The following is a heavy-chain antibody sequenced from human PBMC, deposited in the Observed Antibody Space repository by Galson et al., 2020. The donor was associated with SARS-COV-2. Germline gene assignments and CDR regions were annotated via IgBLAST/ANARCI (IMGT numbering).Heavy chain of an antibody. V-gene: IGHV1-58*02. CDR2: ISGGSGNT. D-gene: IGHD1-26*01. Sequence: SAKVSCKAPGLTFTSYAMQWVRQARGQRLEWIGWISGGSGNTHYPQKFQERVTITRDMSTSTAYMELSSLRSEDTAVYYCAAFRRVGAPGYYYGMDVWGQGTTVTVSS. J-gene: IGHJ6*02. CDR3: AAFRRVGAPGYYYGMDV. CDR1: GLTFTSYA.